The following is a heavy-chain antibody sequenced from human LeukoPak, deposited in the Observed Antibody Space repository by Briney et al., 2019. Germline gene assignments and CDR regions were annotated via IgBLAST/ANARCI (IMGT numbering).Heavy chain of an antibody. CDR1: GFTFSSYE. V-gene: IGHV3-53*04. J-gene: IGHJ4*02. CDR2: IYGGSNT. CDR3: ARGGYSISWRTLDY. D-gene: IGHD6-13*01. Sequence: GGSLRLSCVVSGFTFSSYEMNWVRQAPGKGLEWVSAIYGGSNTYYADSVKGRFTISRHNSENTLYLQMNSLSAEDTAVYYCARGGYSISWRTLDYWGQGTLVTVSS.